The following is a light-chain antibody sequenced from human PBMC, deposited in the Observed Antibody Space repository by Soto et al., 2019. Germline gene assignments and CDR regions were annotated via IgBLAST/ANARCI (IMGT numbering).Light chain of an antibody. Sequence: ELVLTQSPGTLSLSPGERATLSCRASQSVSSSYLAWYQQKPGQAPRLLIYGASSRATGIPDRFSGSGSQTDFTLTISRLEPEDFAVYYCQQYGGSPITFGQGTRLEIK. CDR2: GAS. CDR1: QSVSSSY. V-gene: IGKV3-20*01. CDR3: QQYGGSPIT. J-gene: IGKJ5*01.